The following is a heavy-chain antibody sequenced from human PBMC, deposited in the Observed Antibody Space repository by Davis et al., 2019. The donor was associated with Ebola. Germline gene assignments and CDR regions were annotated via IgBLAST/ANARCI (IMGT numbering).Heavy chain of an antibody. Sequence: GESLKISCAASGFTVSSNYMSWVRQAPGKGLEWVSVIYSGGSTYYADSVKGRFTISRDNSKNTLYLQMNSLRAEDTALYYCAKAHYGGNSFFDYWGQGTLVTVSS. J-gene: IGHJ4*02. V-gene: IGHV3-53*05. CDR3: AKAHYGGNSFFDY. CDR2: IYSGGST. CDR1: GFTVSSNY. D-gene: IGHD4-23*01.